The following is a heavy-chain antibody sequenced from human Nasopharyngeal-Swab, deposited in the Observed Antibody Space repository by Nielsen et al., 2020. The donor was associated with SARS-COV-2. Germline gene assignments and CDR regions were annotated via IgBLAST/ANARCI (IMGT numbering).Heavy chain of an antibody. Sequence: VRQMPGKGLEWMGRIDPSDSYTNYSPSFQGHVTISADESISTAYLQWSSLKASDTAMYYCATTYYYDSSGYPLPYYWGQGTLDTVSS. CDR2: IDPSDSYT. J-gene: IGHJ4*02. D-gene: IGHD3-22*01. V-gene: IGHV5-10-1*01. CDR3: ATTYYYDSSGYPLPYY.